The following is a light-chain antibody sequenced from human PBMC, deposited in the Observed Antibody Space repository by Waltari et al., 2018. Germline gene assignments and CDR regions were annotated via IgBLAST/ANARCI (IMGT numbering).Light chain of an antibody. CDR1: QSISSQ. CDR2: DAS. CDR3: QLRGHWPMYT. J-gene: IGKJ2*01. V-gene: IGKV3-11*01. Sequence: IVLTQSPATLSLSPGDRATLSCTASQSISSQLAWYQQRPGQAPRILIYDASNRAAGIPARFSGSGSGTDFSLTISSLEPEDFVVYYCQLRGHWPMYTFGQATKLEIK.